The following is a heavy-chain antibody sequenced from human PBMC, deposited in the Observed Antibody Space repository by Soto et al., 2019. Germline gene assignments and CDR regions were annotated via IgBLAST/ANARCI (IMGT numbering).Heavy chain of an antibody. CDR1: GYSFTSYW. J-gene: IGHJ3*01. CDR2: IYPGDSDT. Sequence: GESLKNSCKGSGYSFTSYWIGWVRQMPGKGLEWMGIIYPGDSDTRYSPSFQGQVTISADKSISTAYLQWSSLKASDTAMYYCARPARITMVRGLRLFDAFDFWGQGTMVTVSS. CDR3: ARPARITMVRGLRLFDAFDF. V-gene: IGHV5-51*01. D-gene: IGHD3-10*01.